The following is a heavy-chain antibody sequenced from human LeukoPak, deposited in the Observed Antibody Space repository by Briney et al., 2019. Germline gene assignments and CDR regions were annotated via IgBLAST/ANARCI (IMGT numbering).Heavy chain of an antibody. CDR3: VTARTLRVTTSFDY. CDR2: ISSSGGYM. Sequence: PGGSLRLSCAAFGFTLSSYEMDWVRQAPEKGLEWISYISSSGGYMYADSVKGRFTISRDNPKNTLYLQMSGLRVEDTAVYYCVTARTLRVTTSFDYWGQGTLVTVSS. V-gene: IGHV3-48*03. CDR1: GFTLSSYE. D-gene: IGHD2-21*02. J-gene: IGHJ4*02.